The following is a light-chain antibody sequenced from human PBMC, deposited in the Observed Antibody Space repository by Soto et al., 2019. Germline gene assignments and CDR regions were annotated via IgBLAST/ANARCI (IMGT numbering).Light chain of an antibody. V-gene: IGKV3-11*01. Sequence: EIVLTQSPATLSLSPGERVTLSCRASQNVSTYLAWYQQKPGQAPRLLIYDASDRSTGIPARFSGSGSGTDFSLSISSPEPEDSAVYNFQQRTNWLSLGPGTKVDLK. CDR3: QQRTNWLS. J-gene: IGKJ3*01. CDR2: DAS. CDR1: QNVSTY.